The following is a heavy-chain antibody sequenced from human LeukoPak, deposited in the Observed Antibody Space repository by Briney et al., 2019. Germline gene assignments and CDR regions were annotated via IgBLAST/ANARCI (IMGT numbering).Heavy chain of an antibody. CDR2: INHSGST. Sequence: SETLSLTCAVYGGSFSGYYWSWIRQPPGKGLEWIGKINHSGSTNYNPSLKSRVTISVDTSKNQFSLKLSSVTAADTAVYYCARVVPAANIYYYYYYGMDVWGQGTTVTVSS. CDR1: GGSFSGYY. V-gene: IGHV4-34*01. J-gene: IGHJ6*02. D-gene: IGHD2-2*01. CDR3: ARVVPAANIYYYYYYGMDV.